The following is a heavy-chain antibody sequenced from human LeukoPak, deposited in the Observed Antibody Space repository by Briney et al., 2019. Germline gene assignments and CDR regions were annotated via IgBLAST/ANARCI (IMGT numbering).Heavy chain of an antibody. V-gene: IGHV4-31*03. D-gene: IGHD5-18*01. Sequence: SQTLSLTGTVSGGSISSGGYYWSWIRQHPGKGLEWIGYIYYSGGTYYNPSLKSRVTISVDTSKNQFSLQLNSVTPEDTAVYYCARADTAMVFDYWGQGTLVTVSS. CDR2: IYYSGGT. J-gene: IGHJ4*02. CDR3: ARADTAMVFDY. CDR1: GGSISSGGYY.